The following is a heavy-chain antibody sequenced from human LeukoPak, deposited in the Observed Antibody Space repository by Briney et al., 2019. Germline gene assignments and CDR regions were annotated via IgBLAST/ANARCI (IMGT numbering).Heavy chain of an antibody. Sequence: GGSLRLSCAASGFTVSSNYMSWVRQAPGKGLEWVSGIGTAGDIYYPGSVKGRFTISRENAKSSLYLQMYSLRAGDTAVYYCAIDRGRYYMNVCGKGTPVTMSS. CDR1: GFTVSSNY. J-gene: IGHJ6*03. CDR2: IGTAGDI. V-gene: IGHV3-13*01. CDR3: AIDRGRYYMNV. D-gene: IGHD6-25*01.